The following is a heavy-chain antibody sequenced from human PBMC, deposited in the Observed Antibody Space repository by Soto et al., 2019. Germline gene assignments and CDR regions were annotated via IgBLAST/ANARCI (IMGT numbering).Heavy chain of an antibody. Sequence: QVQLVQSGAEVKNTGSSVKVSCKAPGGTFNSYAISWVRQAPGQGLEWMGGIIPIFGTANYAQQFQGRVTITADESTSTAYMELRSLTSEDTAVYYCASIKDTDYYYGMDVWGQGTTVTVSS. CDR2: IIPIFGTA. V-gene: IGHV1-69*12. CDR1: GGTFNSYA. CDR3: ASIKDTDYYYGMDV. J-gene: IGHJ6*02.